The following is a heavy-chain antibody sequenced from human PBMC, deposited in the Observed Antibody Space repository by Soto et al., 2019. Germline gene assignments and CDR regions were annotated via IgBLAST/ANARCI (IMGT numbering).Heavy chain of an antibody. J-gene: IGHJ4*02. CDR1: GFTFSSYW. Sequence: GGAVRLSCAASGFTFSSYWMSWVRQAPGKGLEWVANIKQDGSEKYYVDSVKGRFTISRDNAKNSLYLQMNSLRAEDTAVYYCARGTILLRFGEYWAYWGQGTLVTVSS. CDR3: ARGTILLRFGEYWAY. D-gene: IGHD3-10*01. V-gene: IGHV3-7*03. CDR2: IKQDGSEK.